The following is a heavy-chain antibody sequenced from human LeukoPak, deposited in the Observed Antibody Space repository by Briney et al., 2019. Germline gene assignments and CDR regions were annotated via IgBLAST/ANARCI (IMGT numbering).Heavy chain of an antibody. V-gene: IGHV1-2*02. CDR2: INPNSCGT. D-gene: IGHD2-2*01. Sequence: ASVKVSCKASGYTFTGYYMHWVRQAPGQALEWMGWINPNSCGTNYAHNFPGRVTMTRDTSISTAYRELSRLRSDDTAVYYCARDPCSSTSRSIFDYWGQGTLVTVSS. J-gene: IGHJ4*02. CDR1: GYTFTGYY. CDR3: ARDPCSSTSRSIFDY.